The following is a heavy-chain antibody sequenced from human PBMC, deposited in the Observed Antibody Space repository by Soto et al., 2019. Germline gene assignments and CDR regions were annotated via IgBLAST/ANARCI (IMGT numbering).Heavy chain of an antibody. CDR2: IYSGGNT. V-gene: IGHV3-53*01. CDR3: AKALRRGWRSPAASDS. J-gene: IGHJ4*02. CDR1: GFTVSSNY. Sequence: PGGSLRLSWAVSGFTVSSNYMNWVRQAPGKGLEWVSFIYSGGNTYYTDSVKGRFTISRDDSRNTLYLQMNNLRAEDTALYYCAKALRRGWRSPAASDSWGLGTLVTVSS. D-gene: IGHD6-19*01.